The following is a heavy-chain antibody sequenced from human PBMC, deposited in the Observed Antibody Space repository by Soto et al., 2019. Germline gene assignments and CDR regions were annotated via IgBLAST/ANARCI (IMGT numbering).Heavy chain of an antibody. CDR2: INHSGTT. V-gene: IGHV4-34*01. CDR3: ARGPHATITTYDY. CDR1: GGSFSGYY. Sequence: PSETLSLTCAVYGGSFSGYYWSWIRQPPGKGLEWIGEINHSGTTNYNPSLKSRVTISIDTSKNQFSLNLSSVTAADTAVFYCARGPHATITTYDYWGQGILVTVSS. J-gene: IGHJ4*02. D-gene: IGHD5-12*01.